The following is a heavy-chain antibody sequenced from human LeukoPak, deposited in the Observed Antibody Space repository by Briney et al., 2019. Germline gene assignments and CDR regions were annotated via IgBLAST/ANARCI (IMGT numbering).Heavy chain of an antibody. CDR2: VIPILGSA. J-gene: IGHJ4*02. CDR3: ARGYDIGDYVPYNY. D-gene: IGHD4-17*01. Sequence: SVKVSCKASGGTLTSHTFTWVRRAPGQGLEWVGGVIPILGSANYAKKFQGRATNSADESTGTVYMELRNLTPEDTAVYYCARGYDIGDYVPYNYWGQGTLVTVSS. V-gene: IGHV1-69*13. CDR1: GGTLTSHT.